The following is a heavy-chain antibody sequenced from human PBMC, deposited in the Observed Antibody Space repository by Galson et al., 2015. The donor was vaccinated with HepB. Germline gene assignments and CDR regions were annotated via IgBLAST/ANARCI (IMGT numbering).Heavy chain of an antibody. V-gene: IGHV3-23*01. D-gene: IGHD4-17*01. CDR1: GFTFSSYA. CDR3: AKAKSSTTVTPFP. Sequence: SLRLSCAASGFTFSSYAMNWVRQAPGKGLDWVSTISGSDTRTYYADSVKGRFTISRDNSKNTLFLQMNSLRAEDTAIYYCAKAKSSTTVTPFPWGQGTLVTVSS. J-gene: IGHJ5*02. CDR2: ISGSDTRT.